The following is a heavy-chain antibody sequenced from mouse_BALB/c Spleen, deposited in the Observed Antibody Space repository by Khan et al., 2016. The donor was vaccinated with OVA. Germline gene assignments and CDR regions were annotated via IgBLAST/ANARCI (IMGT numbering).Heavy chain of an antibody. CDR2: IYTGTDNI. D-gene: IGHD3-2*02. CDR3: ARGEALVHSDH. Sequence: VQLQESGAELVRPGASVKLSCKTSGYIFTSYWIHWVKQRPGQGLEWIASIYTGTDNIYYNEKFKDKATLTADKSSSTAYMQLGSLKSEDSDVECCARGEALVHSDHWGQGTTLTVSS. V-gene: IGHV1S132*01. J-gene: IGHJ2*01. CDR1: GYIFTSYW.